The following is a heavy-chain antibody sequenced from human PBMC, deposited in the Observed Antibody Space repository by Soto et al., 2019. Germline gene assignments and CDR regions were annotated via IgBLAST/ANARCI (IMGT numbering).Heavy chain of an antibody. CDR3: ASYRESRSGHFDS. J-gene: IGHJ4*02. CDR1: GLTLTDAW. V-gene: IGHV3-15*07. CDR2: LKSKTNGGAA. Sequence: EVQLVESGGGLVKPGESLRLSCTASGLTLTDAWMKWVRQAPGKGLEWVGRLKSKTNGGAADYAARVRGRFTILRDDSKNMLYLQMNGLKTEDTAVYSCASYRESRSGHFDSGGQGTLVTVSS.